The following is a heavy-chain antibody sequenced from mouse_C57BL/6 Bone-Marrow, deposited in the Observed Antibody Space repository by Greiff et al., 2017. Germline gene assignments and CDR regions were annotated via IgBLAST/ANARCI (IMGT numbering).Heavy chain of an antibody. D-gene: IGHD1-1*01. CDR3: ASYYGSSYVDWDEYYFDY. CDR1: GYAFSSSW. Sequence: VKLMESGPELVKPGASVKISCKASGYAFSSSWMNWVKQRPGKGLEWIGRIYPGDGDTNYNGKFKGKATLTADKSSSTAYMQLSSLTSEDSAVYFCASYYGSSYVDWDEYYFDYWGQGTTLTVSS. CDR2: IYPGDGDT. V-gene: IGHV1-82*01. J-gene: IGHJ2*01.